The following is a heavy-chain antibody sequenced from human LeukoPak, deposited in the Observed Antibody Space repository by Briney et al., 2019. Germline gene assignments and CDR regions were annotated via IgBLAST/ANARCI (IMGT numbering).Heavy chain of an antibody. J-gene: IGHJ6*02. CDR3: ARGSYGDYGEYYYYYGMDV. V-gene: IGHV4-31*03. D-gene: IGHD4-17*01. Sequence: PSETLSLTCTVSGGSISSGGYSWSWIRQHPGKGLEWIGYIYYSGSTYYNPSLKSRVTISVDTSKNQFSLKLSSVTAADTAVYYCARGSYGDYGEYYYYYGMDVWGQGTTVTVSS. CDR2: IYYSGST. CDR1: GGSISSGGYS.